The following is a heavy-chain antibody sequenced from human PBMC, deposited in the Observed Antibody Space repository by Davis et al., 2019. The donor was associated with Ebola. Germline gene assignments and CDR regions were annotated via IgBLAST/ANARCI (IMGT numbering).Heavy chain of an antibody. CDR1: GFTLSTYA. V-gene: IGHV3-30*04. D-gene: IGHD2-8*02. CDR3: AEIYWVRYGMDV. CDR2: ISYDGSNK. J-gene: IGHJ6*02. Sequence: GGSLRLSCSASGFTLSTYAMHWVRQAPGKGLEWVAVISYDGSNKYYADSVKGRFTISRDNSQNTLSLQMNSLRAEDTAVYYCAEIYWVRYGMDVWGQGTTVTVSS.